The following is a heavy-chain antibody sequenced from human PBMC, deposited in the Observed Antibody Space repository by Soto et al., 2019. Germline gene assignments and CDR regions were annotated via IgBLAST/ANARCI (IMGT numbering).Heavy chain of an antibody. Sequence: SETLSLTCAVYGGSFSGYYWSWIRQPPGKGLEWIGEINHSGSTNYNPSLKSRVTISVDTSKNQFSLKLSSVTAADTAVYYCERAHGGYSYIDYWGQGTLVTVSS. V-gene: IGHV4-34*01. D-gene: IGHD5-18*01. CDR2: INHSGST. CDR1: GGSFSGYY. CDR3: ERAHGGYSYIDY. J-gene: IGHJ4*02.